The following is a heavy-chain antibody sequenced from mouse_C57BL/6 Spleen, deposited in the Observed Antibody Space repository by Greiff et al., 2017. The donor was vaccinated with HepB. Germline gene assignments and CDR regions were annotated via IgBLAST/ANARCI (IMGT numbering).Heavy chain of an antibody. Sequence: DQLQQPGAELVRPGSSVKLSCKASGYTFTSYWMHWVKQRPIQGLEWIGNIDPSDSETHYDQKFKDKATLTVDKSSSTAYMQLSSLTSEDSAVYYCASWDGYAMDYWGQGTSVTVSS. V-gene: IGHV1-52*01. D-gene: IGHD4-1*01. J-gene: IGHJ4*01. CDR1: GYTFTSYW. CDR2: IDPSDSET. CDR3: ASWDGYAMDY.